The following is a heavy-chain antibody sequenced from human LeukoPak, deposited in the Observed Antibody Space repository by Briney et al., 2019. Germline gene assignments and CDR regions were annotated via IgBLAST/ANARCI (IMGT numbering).Heavy chain of an antibody. CDR1: GGSIISSSYY. CDR3: ARGRSAREGFDY. J-gene: IGHJ4*02. V-gene: IGHV4-39*07. D-gene: IGHD3-10*01. Sequence: SETLSLTCTVSGGSIISSSYYWGWIRQPPGKGLEWIGSIYYSGSTYYNPSLTSRVTISVDTSKNQFSLNLSSVTAADTAMYYCARGRSAREGFDYWGQGTLVTVSS. CDR2: IYYSGST.